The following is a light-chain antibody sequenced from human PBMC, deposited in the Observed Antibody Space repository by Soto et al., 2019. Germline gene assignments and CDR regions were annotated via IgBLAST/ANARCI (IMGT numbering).Light chain of an antibody. CDR2: KAS. CDR1: QTISSW. CDR3: QQYHEYW. J-gene: IGKJ1*01. V-gene: IGKV1-5*03. Sequence: DIQMTQSPSTLSGSVGDRVTITCRASQTISSWLAWYQQKPGKAPKLLICKASSLESGVPSRFSGSGSGTEFTLTISSLQPDDFATYYCQQYHEYWFGQGTKVDIK.